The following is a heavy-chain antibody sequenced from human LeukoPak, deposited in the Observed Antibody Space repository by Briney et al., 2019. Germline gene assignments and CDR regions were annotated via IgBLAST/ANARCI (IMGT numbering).Heavy chain of an antibody. CDR3: ARPYCSGGTCYFDY. J-gene: IGHJ4*02. V-gene: IGHV3-74*01. CDR2: INNDGTIT. CDR1: GFTLSNHW. D-gene: IGHD2-15*01. Sequence: GGSLRLSCAASGFTLSNHWMHRVRQAPGKGLVWVSRINNDGTITTYADSVKGRFTISRDNAKSTLYLQMDSLRAEDTAVYYRARPYCSGGTCYFDYWGRGTLVTVSS.